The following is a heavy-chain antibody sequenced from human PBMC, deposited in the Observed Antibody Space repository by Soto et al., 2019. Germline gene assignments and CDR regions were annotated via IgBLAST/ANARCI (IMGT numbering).Heavy chain of an antibody. J-gene: IGHJ4*02. CDR2: ISGDGATT. D-gene: IGHD5-12*01. Sequence: PGGSLRLSCAASGFTFSSYAMRWVRQAPGKGLEWVSAISGDGATTYYADSVKGRFTISRDNSKNTLYLQMNSLRAEDTAVYYCAKTRGYPYYFDYWGQGTLVTVSS. V-gene: IGHV3-23*01. CDR3: AKTRGYPYYFDY. CDR1: GFTFSSYA.